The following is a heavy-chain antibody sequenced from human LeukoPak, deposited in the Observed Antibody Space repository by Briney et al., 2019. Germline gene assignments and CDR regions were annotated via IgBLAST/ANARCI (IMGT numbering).Heavy chain of an antibody. D-gene: IGHD3-22*01. J-gene: IGHJ4*02. Sequence: GASVKVSCKTSGYSFTSYYIQWVRQAPGQGLEWMGIINPSGGSTSYAQKFQGRVTMTRDMSTSTVYMELSSLRSEDTAVYYCAKGSSSGYYLDYWGQGTLVTVSS. CDR1: GYSFTSYY. V-gene: IGHV1-46*01. CDR2: INPSGGST. CDR3: AKGSSSGYYLDY.